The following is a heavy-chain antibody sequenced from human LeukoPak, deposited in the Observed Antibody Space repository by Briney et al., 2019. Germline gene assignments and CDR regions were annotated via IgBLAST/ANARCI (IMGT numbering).Heavy chain of an antibody. V-gene: IGHV3-48*03. CDR2: ISSSASTI. J-gene: IGHJ4*02. CDR3: ARGNQGNWFEY. CDR1: GFSFSNYE. Sequence: GGSLRLSCAASGFSFSNYEMNWVRQAPGKGLEWVSYISSSASTIYYADSVKGRFTISRDNAKNSLYLQMNSLRAEDTAVYYCARGNQGNWFEYWGKGALVTVSS. D-gene: IGHD4-23*01.